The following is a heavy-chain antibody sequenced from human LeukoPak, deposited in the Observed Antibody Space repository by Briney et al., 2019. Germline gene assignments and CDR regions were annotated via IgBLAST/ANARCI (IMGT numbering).Heavy chain of an antibody. Sequence: GGSLRLSCAVSGFTASSNYMSWVRQAPGKGLEWVSVIYSDDRTYYADPVKGRFTISRHTSKKTLYLQVNSLRAEDTAVYYCAREVMAKRRAFDIWGQGTVVTVSS. J-gene: IGHJ3*02. V-gene: IGHV3-53*04. CDR2: IYSDDRT. CDR3: AREVMAKRRAFDI. CDR1: GFTASSNY. D-gene: IGHD2-8*01.